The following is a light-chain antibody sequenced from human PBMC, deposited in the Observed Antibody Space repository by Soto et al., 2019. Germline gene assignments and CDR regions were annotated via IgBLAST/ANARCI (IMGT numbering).Light chain of an antibody. V-gene: IGLV1-44*01. CDR3: ASWEDSLNGWV. J-gene: IGLJ3*02. CDR1: SSNVGSNT. Sequence: QSVLTQPPSASGTPGQRVTISCSGSSSNVGSNTVSWYQQLPGTAPKVLIYSDDQRSSGVPDRFSGSRSGSSASLAISGLQSGDEADYYCASWEDSLNGWVIGGGTQLTVL. CDR2: SDD.